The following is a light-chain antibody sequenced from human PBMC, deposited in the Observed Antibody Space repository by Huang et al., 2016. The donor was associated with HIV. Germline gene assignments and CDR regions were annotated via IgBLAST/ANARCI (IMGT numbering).Light chain of an antibody. J-gene: IGKJ4*01. V-gene: IGKV2-28*01. CDR2: MGS. Sequence: DIVMIQSQISLTVTPGQPASISCRASQSPQNSTGYKYLDWYVQKPGQSPRLLIFMGSNRASGIPDRFSGSGSGTDFTLKVSRVEAEDVGVYYCMQALQTSFTFGGGTKVEIK. CDR3: MQALQTSFT. CDR1: QSPQNSTGYKY.